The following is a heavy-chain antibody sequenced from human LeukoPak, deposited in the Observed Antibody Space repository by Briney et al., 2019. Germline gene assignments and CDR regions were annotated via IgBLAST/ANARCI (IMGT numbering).Heavy chain of an antibody. D-gene: IGHD5-12*01. Sequence: GASVKVSCKASGYTFTSYGVNWVRQATGQGLEWMGWMNPNSGNTGYAQKSQGRVTMTRNTSISTAYMELSSLRSEDTAVYYCARISGYDGRPSDYWGQGTLVTVSS. CDR3: ARISGYDGRPSDY. CDR1: GYTFTSYG. J-gene: IGHJ4*02. CDR2: MNPNSGNT. V-gene: IGHV1-8*01.